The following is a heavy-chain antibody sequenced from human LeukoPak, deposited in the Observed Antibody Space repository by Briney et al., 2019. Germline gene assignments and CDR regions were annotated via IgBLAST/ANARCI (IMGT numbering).Heavy chain of an antibody. V-gene: IGHV3-11*06. CDR1: GFTFSDYY. J-gene: IGHJ4*02. CDR2: ISSSSSYT. D-gene: IGHD5-18*01. CDR3: ARRTEDTAMVYDY. Sequence: GGSLRLSCAASGFTFSDYYMSWIRQAPGKGLEWASYISSSSSYTNYADSVKGRFTISRDNAKNSLYLQMNSLRAEDTAVYYCARRTEDTAMVYDYWGQGTLVTVSS.